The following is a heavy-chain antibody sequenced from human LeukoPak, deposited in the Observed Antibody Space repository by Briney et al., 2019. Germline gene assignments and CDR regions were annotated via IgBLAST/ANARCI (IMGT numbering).Heavy chain of an antibody. CDR2: INHSGST. CDR1: GGSFSGYY. Sequence: SETLSLTCAVYGGSFSGYYWSWIRQPPGKGLEWIGEINHSGSTSYNPSLKSRVTISVDTSKNQFSLKLSSVTAADTAVYYCARGRGYSSSWYYYGMDVWGQGTTVTVSS. D-gene: IGHD6-13*01. V-gene: IGHV4-34*01. J-gene: IGHJ6*02. CDR3: ARGRGYSSSWYYYGMDV.